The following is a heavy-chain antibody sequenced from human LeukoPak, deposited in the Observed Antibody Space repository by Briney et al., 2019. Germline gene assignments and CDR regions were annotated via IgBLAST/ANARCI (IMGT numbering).Heavy chain of an antibody. CDR1: GFTFSSYW. D-gene: IGHD4-17*01. CDR2: IKQDGSEK. CDR3: ARGATSTTVTTYSHFTYMDV. V-gene: IGHV3-7*01. J-gene: IGHJ6*03. Sequence: GGSLRLSCAASGFTFSSYWMSWVRQAPGKGPEWVANIKQDGSEKYYVDSVKGRFTISRDNAKNSQYLQMNSLRAEDTAVYYCARGATSTTVTTYSHFTYMDVWGKGTTVTVSS.